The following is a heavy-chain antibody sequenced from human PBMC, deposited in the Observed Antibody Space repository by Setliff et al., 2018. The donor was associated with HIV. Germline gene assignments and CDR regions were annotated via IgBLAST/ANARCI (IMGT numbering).Heavy chain of an antibody. CDR2: IYYSGST. Sequence: SETLSLTCTVSGGSISSSSYYWGWIRQPPGKGLEWIGSIYYSGSTYYNPSLKSRVTISVDTSKTQFSLKLSSVTAADTAVYYCARAAPLWFGELLGYMDVWGKGTTVTVSS. CDR1: GGSISSSSYY. J-gene: IGHJ6*03. V-gene: IGHV4-39*01. CDR3: ARAAPLWFGELLGYMDV. D-gene: IGHD3-10*01.